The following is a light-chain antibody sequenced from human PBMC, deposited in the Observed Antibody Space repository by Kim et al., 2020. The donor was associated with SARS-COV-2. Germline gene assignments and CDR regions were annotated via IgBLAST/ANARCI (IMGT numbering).Light chain of an antibody. CDR1: QDISNY. V-gene: IGKV1-33*01. J-gene: IGKJ4*01. Sequence: DIQMNQSPSSLSASVGDRVTITCQASQDISNYLNWYQQKPGKAPKLLIYDASNLETGVPSRFSGSGSGTDFTFTISSLQPVDIATYYCQQYDNLPLTSGGGTKVDIK. CDR2: DAS. CDR3: QQYDNLPLT.